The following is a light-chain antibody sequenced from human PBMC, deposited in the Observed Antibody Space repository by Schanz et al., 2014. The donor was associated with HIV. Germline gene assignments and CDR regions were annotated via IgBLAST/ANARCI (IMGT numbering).Light chain of an antibody. CDR2: NTY. J-gene: IGLJ3*02. V-gene: IGLV1-44*01. CDR1: SSNFRSNA. Sequence: QSVLTQPPSASGTPGQRVTISCSGSSSNFRSNAVNWYQQLPGTAPKLVIYNTYQRPSGVPDRFSGSKSGTSASLAISGLRSEDEADYHCAAWDDSLNGWVFGGGTKLTVL. CDR3: AAWDDSLNGWV.